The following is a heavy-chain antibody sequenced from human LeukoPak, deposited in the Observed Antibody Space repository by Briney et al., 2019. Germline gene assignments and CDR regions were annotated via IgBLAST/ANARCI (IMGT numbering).Heavy chain of an antibody. Sequence: GGSLRLSCAASGFTFSNYALHWVRQAPGKGLEWVAVISYDGNNKYYADSVKGRFTISRDNSKNTLYLQMNSLRAEDTAVYYCARLVGSGPYIDYWGQGTLGTVSS. CDR1: GFTFSNYA. CDR2: ISYDGNNK. J-gene: IGHJ4*02. CDR3: ARLVGSGPYIDY. D-gene: IGHD6-19*01. V-gene: IGHV3-30-3*01.